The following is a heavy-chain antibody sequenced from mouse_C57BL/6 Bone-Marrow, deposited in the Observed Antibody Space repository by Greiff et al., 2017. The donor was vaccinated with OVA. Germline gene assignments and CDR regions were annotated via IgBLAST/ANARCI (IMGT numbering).Heavy chain of an antibody. CDR3: ARDPHLYCGSSYDYFDY. J-gene: IGHJ2*01. Sequence: VQLQQSGAELMKPGASVKLSCKATGYTFTGYWIEWVKQRPGHGLEWIGEILPGSGSTNYNEKFKGKATFTADTSSNTAYMQLSSLTTEDSAIYYCARDPHLYCGSSYDYFDYWGQGTTLTVSA. D-gene: IGHD1-1*01. V-gene: IGHV1-9*01. CDR2: ILPGSGST. CDR1: GYTFTGYW.